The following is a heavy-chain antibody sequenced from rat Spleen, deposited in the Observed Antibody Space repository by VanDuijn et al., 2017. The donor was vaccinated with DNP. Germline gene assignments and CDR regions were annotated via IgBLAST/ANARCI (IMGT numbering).Heavy chain of an antibody. Sequence: EVQLVESGGDLVQPGRSLKLSCVASGFTFDGYWMTWIRQVPGKGLEWVAIISHSDDTTYYPDSVRGRFTISRDNAESSLYLQLGSLKSEDTATYYCATHGYYNSDWFAYWGQGTLVTVSS. V-gene: IGHV5-31*01. J-gene: IGHJ3*01. CDR1: GFTFDGYW. CDR2: ISHSDDTT. D-gene: IGHD1-8*01. CDR3: ATHGYYNSDWFAY.